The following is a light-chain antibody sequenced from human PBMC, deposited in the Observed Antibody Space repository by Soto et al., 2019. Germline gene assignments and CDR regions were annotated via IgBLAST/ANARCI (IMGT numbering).Light chain of an antibody. Sequence: EIVMTQSPATLSVSPGERATLSCRARQSVSSNLAWYQQKPGQAPRLLIYGASTRATGIPARFSGSGSGTEFTLTISRLQSEDFAVYYCQQYNNWPPITCGQGTRLEIK. CDR3: QQYNNWPPIT. CDR2: GAS. J-gene: IGKJ5*01. V-gene: IGKV3D-15*01. CDR1: QSVSSN.